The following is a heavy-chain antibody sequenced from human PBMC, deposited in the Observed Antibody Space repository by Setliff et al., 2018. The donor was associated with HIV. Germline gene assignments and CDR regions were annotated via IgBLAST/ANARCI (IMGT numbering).Heavy chain of an antibody. CDR1: GGSINGHY. V-gene: IGHV4-59*11. D-gene: IGHD3-10*01. CDR2: IYYTGST. J-gene: IGHJ4*01. CDR3: ARGALLAVFDFDH. Sequence: KSSETLSLTCTVSGGSINGHYWSWIRQPPGKGLEWIGYIYYTGSTNYNPSLKSRVTISVDTSANTGYMELSSLRSDDTAVYFCARGALLAVFDFDHWGHGTLVTVSS.